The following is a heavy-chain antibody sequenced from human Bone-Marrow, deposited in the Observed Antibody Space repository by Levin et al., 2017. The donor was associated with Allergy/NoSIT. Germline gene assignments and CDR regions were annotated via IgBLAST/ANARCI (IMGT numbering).Heavy chain of an antibody. V-gene: IGHV3-7*01. J-gene: IGHJ3*02. D-gene: IGHD2-2*01. CDR1: GLKFSDYW. Sequence: GGSLRLSCAVSGLKFSDYWMSWVRQAPGKGLEWMANINNDGSEKNYVDSVKGRISISRDNVKNSLYLQMNSLRADDTAVYYCVRYCSSATYHDAFDIWGQGTMVTVSS. CDR3: VRYCSSATYHDAFDI. CDR2: INNDGSEK.